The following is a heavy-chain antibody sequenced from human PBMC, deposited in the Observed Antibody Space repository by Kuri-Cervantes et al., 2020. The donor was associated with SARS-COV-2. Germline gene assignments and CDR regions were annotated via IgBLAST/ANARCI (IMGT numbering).Heavy chain of an antibody. D-gene: IGHD1-26*01. J-gene: IGHJ4*02. Sequence: LSLTCAASGFTFSSYAMSWVRQAPGKGLEWVSAISGSGGSTYYADSVKGRFTISRDNSKNTLYLQMNSLRAEDTAVYYCAKSARGSGSYLVYFDYWGQGTLVTVSS. CDR2: ISGSGGST. CDR1: GFTFSSYA. V-gene: IGHV3-23*01. CDR3: AKSARGSGSYLVYFDY.